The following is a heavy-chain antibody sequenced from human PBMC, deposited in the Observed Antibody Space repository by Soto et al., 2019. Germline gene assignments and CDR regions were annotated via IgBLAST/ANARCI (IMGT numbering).Heavy chain of an antibody. CDR1: GGSFSGYY. CDR3: ARGEREYDILTGYYQATMFDS. CDR2: INHSGST. J-gene: IGHJ5*01. Sequence: SETLSLTCAVYGGSFSGYYWSWIRQPPGKGLEWIGEINHSGSTNYNPSLKSRVTISVDTSKNQFSLKLSSVTAADTAVYYCARGEREYDILTGYYQATMFDSLGQGTLVTVSS. V-gene: IGHV4-34*01. D-gene: IGHD3-9*01.